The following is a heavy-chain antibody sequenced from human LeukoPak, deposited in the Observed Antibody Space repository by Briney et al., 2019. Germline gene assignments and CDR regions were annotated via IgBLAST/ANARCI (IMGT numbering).Heavy chain of an antibody. CDR3: ATSGTYYRLDY. CDR1: GFTVSSNS. CDR2: IYSGGST. D-gene: IGHD1-26*01. J-gene: IGHJ4*02. V-gene: IGHV3-53*01. Sequence: GSLRLSCAASGFTVSSNSMTWVRQVPGKGLEWVSIIYSGGSTYYADSVKGRFTISRDKSKNTLYLEMNSLRAEGTAAYYCATSGTYYRLDYWGQGTPVIVSS.